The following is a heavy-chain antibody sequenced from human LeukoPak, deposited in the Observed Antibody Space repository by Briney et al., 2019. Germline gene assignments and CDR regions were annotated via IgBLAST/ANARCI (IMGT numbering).Heavy chain of an antibody. CDR1: GFTFSDYY. Sequence: GGSLRLSCATSGFTFSDYYMSWIRQAPGKGLEWVSYITSSGSNMYYADSVKGRFTISRDNAKNSLYLQMNSLRAEDTAVYYCARDPGYCDNTSCYAANFDYWGQGTLVTVSS. CDR3: ARDPGYCDNTSCYAANFDY. J-gene: IGHJ4*02. CDR2: ITSSGSNM. V-gene: IGHV3-11*04. D-gene: IGHD2-2*01.